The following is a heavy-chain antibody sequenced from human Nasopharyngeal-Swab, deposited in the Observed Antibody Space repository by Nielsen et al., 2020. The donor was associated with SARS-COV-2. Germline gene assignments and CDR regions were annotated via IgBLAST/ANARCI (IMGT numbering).Heavy chain of an antibody. CDR3: AKGIAARRSWYFDL. V-gene: IGHV3-23*01. D-gene: IGHD6-6*01. CDR1: GFTFSSYA. Sequence: GESLKISCAASGFTFSSYAMSWVRQAPGKGLEWVSAISGSGGSTYYADSVKGRFTISRDNSKNTLYLQMNRLRAEDTAVYYCAKGIAARRSWYFDLWGRGTLVTVSS. J-gene: IGHJ2*01. CDR2: ISGSGGST.